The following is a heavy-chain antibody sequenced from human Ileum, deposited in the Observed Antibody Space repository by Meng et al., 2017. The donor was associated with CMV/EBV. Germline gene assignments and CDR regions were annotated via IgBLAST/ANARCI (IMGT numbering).Heavy chain of an antibody. CDR3: AKPGAEFDHYFDY. CDR2: INTDGGST. D-gene: IGHD1-14*01. CDR1: GFTFSSYW. J-gene: IGHJ4*02. Sequence: GGSLRLSCAASGFTFSSYWMYWVRQAPGKGLVWVSRINTDGGSTSYADSVKGRFTISRDNAKNTLYLQMNSLRVEDTAVYYCAKPGAEFDHYFDYWGQGILVTVSS. V-gene: IGHV3-74*01.